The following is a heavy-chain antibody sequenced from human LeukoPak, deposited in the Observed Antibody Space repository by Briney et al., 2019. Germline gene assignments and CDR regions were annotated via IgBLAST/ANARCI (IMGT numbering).Heavy chain of an antibody. CDR3: ARDAKGDYYGSGSYLHPDY. CDR2: ISSSSSYT. J-gene: IGHJ4*02. Sequence: GGSLRLSCAASGFTFSDYYMSWFRQAPGKGLEGDSYISSSSSYTNYADSVKGRFTISRDNAKNSLYLQMNSLRAEDTAVYYCARDAKGDYYGSGSYLHPDYWGQGTLVTVSS. V-gene: IGHV3-11*06. CDR1: GFTFSDYY. D-gene: IGHD3-10*01.